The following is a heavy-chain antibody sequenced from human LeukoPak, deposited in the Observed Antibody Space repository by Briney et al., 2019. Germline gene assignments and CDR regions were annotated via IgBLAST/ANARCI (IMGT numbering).Heavy chain of an antibody. CDR2: IYTSGST. V-gene: IGHV4-61*02. CDR3: ARVALLLRYFDPRIDY. D-gene: IGHD3-9*01. Sequence: SQTLSLTCTVSGGSISSGSYYWSWIRQPAGKGLEWIGRIYTSGSTNYNPSLKSRVTISVDTSKNQFSLKLSSVTAADTAVYYCARVALLLRYFDPRIDYWGQGTLVTVSS. J-gene: IGHJ4*02. CDR1: GGSISSGSYY.